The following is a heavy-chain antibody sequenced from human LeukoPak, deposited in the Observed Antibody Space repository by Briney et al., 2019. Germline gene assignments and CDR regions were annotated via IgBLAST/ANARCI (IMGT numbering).Heavy chain of an antibody. Sequence: GGSLRLSCAASGFTFSSHAMSWVRQAPGKGLEWASGISTGGSSTYYADSVKGRFTITRENSNNTLYLQMNSLRAEDTAVYYCAKGTTVTIRAFDYWGQGTLVTVSS. D-gene: IGHD4-17*01. CDR2: ISTGGSST. J-gene: IGHJ4*02. V-gene: IGHV3-23*01. CDR3: AKGTTVTIRAFDY. CDR1: GFTFSSHA.